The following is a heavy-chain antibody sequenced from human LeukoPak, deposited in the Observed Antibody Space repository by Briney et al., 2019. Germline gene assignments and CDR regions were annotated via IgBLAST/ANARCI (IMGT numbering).Heavy chain of an antibody. CDR1: GFTVSNNY. D-gene: IGHD1-26*01. J-gene: IGHJ6*02. V-gene: IGHV3-53*01. Sequence: PGGSLRLSCAASGFTVSNNYMSWVRQAPGKGLEWVSVIYSGGATYYADSVKGRFTISRDNSKNTVYLQMNSLRAEDTAVYYCARDLRIVGATYYYVMDVWGQGTTVTVSS. CDR2: IYSGGAT. CDR3: ARDLRIVGATYYYVMDV.